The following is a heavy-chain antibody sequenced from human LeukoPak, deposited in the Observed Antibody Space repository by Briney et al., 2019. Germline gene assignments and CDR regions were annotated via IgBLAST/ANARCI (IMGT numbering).Heavy chain of an antibody. J-gene: IGHJ4*02. CDR3: ARLYFYDSSGWVDH. V-gene: IGHV3-53*01. Sequence: GGSLRLSCAASGFTVSSNYMSWVRQALGKGLEWVSLIYSGGNTYYADSVKGRFTISRDSSKSTLFLQMNSLRAEDTAVYYCARLYFYDSSGWVDHWGQGTLVTVSS. D-gene: IGHD3-22*01. CDR2: IYSGGNT. CDR1: GFTVSSNY.